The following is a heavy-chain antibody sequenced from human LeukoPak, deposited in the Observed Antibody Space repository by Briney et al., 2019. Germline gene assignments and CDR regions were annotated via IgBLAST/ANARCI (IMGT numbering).Heavy chain of an antibody. CDR2: ISSSSSYI. CDR1: GFTFSSYS. D-gene: IGHD5-18*01. J-gene: IGHJ3*02. CDR3: ARDLGEGGYSDGYGIEAFDI. V-gene: IGHV3-21*01. Sequence: AGGSLRLSCAASGFTFSSYSMNWVRQAPGKGLEWVSSISSSSSYIYYADSVKGRFTISRDNAKNSLYLQMNSLRAEDTAVYYCARDLGEGGYSDGYGIEAFDIWGQGTMVTVSS.